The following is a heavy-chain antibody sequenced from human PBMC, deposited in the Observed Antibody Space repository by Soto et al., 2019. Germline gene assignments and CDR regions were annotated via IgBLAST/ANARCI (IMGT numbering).Heavy chain of an antibody. D-gene: IGHD3-16*01. Sequence: DSVKVSCKASGYSFTTYGISWVRQAPGQGLEWMGWVSTSADANHAQKFKVRVTMTTDKTTNTAYMELRSLTSDDTAVYYCAREYDTSKNDCSDPWGQGTIVTVSS. CDR2: VSTSADA. CDR3: AREYDTSKNDCSDP. CDR1: GYSFTTYG. V-gene: IGHV1-18*01. J-gene: IGHJ5*02.